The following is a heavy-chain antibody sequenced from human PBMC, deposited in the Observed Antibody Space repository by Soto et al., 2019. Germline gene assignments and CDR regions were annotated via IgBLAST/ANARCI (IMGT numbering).Heavy chain of an antibody. CDR2: ITARGSIT. Sequence: QDHGKGLEWVSYITARGSITYYAASVKGRFTSSRDNAKDSVYLEIDSLRPEDTAMYYCARSRCSSSQCQLDYWAQGALVTVSS. D-gene: IGHD6-6*01. CDR3: ARSRCSSSQCQLDY. V-gene: IGHV3-11*04. J-gene: IGHJ4*02.